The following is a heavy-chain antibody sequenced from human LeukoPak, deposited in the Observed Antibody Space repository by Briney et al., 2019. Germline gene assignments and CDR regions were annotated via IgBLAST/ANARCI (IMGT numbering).Heavy chain of an antibody. V-gene: IGHV4-34*01. CDR2: IYHSGST. CDR3: ARGGGNYDILTGPSRGWFDP. Sequence: PSETLSLTCAVYGGSFSGYYWSWIRQPPGKGLEWIGSIYHSGSTYYNPSLKSRVTISVDTSKNQFSLKLSSVTAADTAVYYCARGGGNYDILTGPSRGWFDPWGQGTLVTVSS. J-gene: IGHJ5*02. CDR1: GGSFSGYY. D-gene: IGHD3-9*01.